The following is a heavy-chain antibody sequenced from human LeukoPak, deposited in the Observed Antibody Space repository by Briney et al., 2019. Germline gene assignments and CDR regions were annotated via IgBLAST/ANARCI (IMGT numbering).Heavy chain of an antibody. D-gene: IGHD2-21*01. Sequence: ASVKVSCKASGYTFTGYYMHWVRQAPGQGLEWMGRINPNSGGTNYAQKFQGRVTMTRDTTISTAYMELSRLRADDTAVYYCARDRIAVVGGGGNWFDPWGQGTLVTASS. CDR3: ARDRIAVVGGGGNWFDP. CDR1: GYTFTGYY. J-gene: IGHJ5*02. CDR2: INPNSGGT. V-gene: IGHV1-2*06.